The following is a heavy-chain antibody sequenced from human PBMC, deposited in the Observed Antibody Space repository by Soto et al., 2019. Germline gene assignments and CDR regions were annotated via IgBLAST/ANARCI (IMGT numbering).Heavy chain of an antibody. V-gene: IGHV1-8*01. CDR2: MNPNSGNT. D-gene: IGHD2-2*01. Sequence: QVQLVQSGAEVKKPGASVKVSCKASGYTFTSYDINWVRQATGQGLEWMGWMNPNSGNTGYAQKFQGRVTMTRNTSISTAYMELSSLRSEYTAVYYCARGKYCISTSCYEYYYYGMDVWGKGTTVTVSS. CDR3: ARGKYCISTSCYEYYYYGMDV. CDR1: GYTFTSYD. J-gene: IGHJ6*04.